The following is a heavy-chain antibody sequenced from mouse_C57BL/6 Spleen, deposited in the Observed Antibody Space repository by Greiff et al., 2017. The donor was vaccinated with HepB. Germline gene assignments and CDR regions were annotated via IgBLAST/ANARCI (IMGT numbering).Heavy chain of an antibody. CDR2: ISDGGSYT. J-gene: IGHJ2*01. CDR1: GFTFSSYA. CDR3: ARGRSHYFDY. V-gene: IGHV5-4*03. Sequence: EVKLVESGGGLVKPGGSLKLSCAASGFTFSSYAMSWVRQTPEKRLEWVATISDGGSYTYYPDNVKGRFTISRDNAKNNLYLQMSHLKSEDTAMYYCARGRSHYFDYWAKAPLSQSPQ.